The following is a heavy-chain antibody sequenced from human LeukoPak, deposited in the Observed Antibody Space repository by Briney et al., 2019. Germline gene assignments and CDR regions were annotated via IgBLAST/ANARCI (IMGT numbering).Heavy chain of an antibody. D-gene: IGHD5-24*01. V-gene: IGHV5-51*01. Sequence: PGESLKISCKGSGYTFTKYWIGWVRQTPGKGLECMGIIYPGDSDTRYSPSFQGQVTISADKSISTAYLQWSGLKASDTAMYYCARRDMSTNTPFDYWGQGTLVTVSS. CDR3: ARRDMSTNTPFDY. CDR1: GYTFTKYW. J-gene: IGHJ4*02. CDR2: IYPGDSDT.